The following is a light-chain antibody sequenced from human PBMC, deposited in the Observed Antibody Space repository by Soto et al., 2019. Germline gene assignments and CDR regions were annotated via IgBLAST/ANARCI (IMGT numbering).Light chain of an antibody. CDR1: QSVASN. CDR3: QHYNQGPIT. V-gene: IGKV3-15*01. CDR2: GAS. Sequence: EIVMTQPPATLSLSPGESVTLSCRASQSVASNLAWYQQRPGQAPSLLIYGASTRAPGIPARFSGSGSGTDFTLTISSLQSEDYAVYHCQHYNQGPITFGQGIRLE. J-gene: IGKJ5*01.